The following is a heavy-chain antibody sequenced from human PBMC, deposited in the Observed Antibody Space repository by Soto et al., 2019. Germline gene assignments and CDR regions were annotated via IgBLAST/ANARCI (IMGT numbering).Heavy chain of an antibody. CDR1: GFTFSSYE. D-gene: IGHD2-2*01. CDR2: ISSSGSTI. J-gene: IGHJ6*03. V-gene: IGHV3-48*03. CDR3: AVYCSSTSCYYYYYMDV. Sequence: GGSLRLSCAASGFTFSSYEMNWVRQAPGKGLEWVSYISSSGSTIYYADSVKGRFTISRDNAKNSLYLQMNSLRAEDTAVYYCAVYCSSTSCYYYYYMDVWGKGTTVTVSS.